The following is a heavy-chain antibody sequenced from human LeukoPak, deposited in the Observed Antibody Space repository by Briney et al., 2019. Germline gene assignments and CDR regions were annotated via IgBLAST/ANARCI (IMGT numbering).Heavy chain of an antibody. V-gene: IGHV3-43*01. D-gene: IGHD3-22*01. CDR1: GFIFDDYT. J-gene: IGHJ4*02. CDR3: ARGYYDSSGYPTFDY. Sequence: GSLRLSCAASGFIFDDYTMHWVRQAPGKGLEWVSLISYSGGSTDYADSVQGRFTISRDNSKNSLYLQMNSLRAEDTAVYYCARGYYDSSGYPTFDYWGQGNLVTVSS. CDR2: ISYSGGST.